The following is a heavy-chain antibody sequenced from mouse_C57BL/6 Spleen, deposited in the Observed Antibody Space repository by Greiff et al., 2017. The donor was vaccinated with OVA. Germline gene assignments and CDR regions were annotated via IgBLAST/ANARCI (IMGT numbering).Heavy chain of an antibody. CDR3: TIDSSGYGFAY. J-gene: IGHJ3*01. V-gene: IGHV14-1*01. Sequence: EVQLQQSGAELVRPGASVKLSCTASGFNIKDYYMHWVKQRPEQGLEWIGRIDPEDGDTEYATKFQGKATMTADTSSNTAYLHLSSLTSEDTAVYYCTIDSSGYGFAYWGQGTLVTVSA. CDR1: GFNIKDYY. D-gene: IGHD3-2*02. CDR2: IDPEDGDT.